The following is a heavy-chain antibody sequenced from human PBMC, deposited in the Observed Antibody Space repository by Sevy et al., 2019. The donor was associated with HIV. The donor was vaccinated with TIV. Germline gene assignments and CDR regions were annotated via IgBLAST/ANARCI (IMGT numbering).Heavy chain of an antibody. V-gene: IGHV3-7*03. CDR2: IKQDGSDK. CDR3: ARGFYGDPLFDY. Sequence: GGSLRLSCAASGFTFSSYWMSWVRQAPGKGLEWVANIKQDGSDKSYVDSVKGRFTISRDNSKNSLYLQMNSLRAEDTAVYYCARGFYGDPLFDYWGQGTLVTVSS. CDR1: GFTFSSYW. J-gene: IGHJ4*02. D-gene: IGHD4-17*01.